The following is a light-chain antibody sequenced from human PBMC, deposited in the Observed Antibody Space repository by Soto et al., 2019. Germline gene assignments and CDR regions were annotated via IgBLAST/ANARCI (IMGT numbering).Light chain of an antibody. CDR1: SSNIGAGYD. CDR3: QSYDSSLSLYV. CDR2: GNN. V-gene: IGLV1-40*01. J-gene: IGLJ1*01. Sequence: QSVLTQPPSASGTPGQRATISCTGSSSNIGAGYDVHWYQQLPGTAPKLLIYGNNNRPSGVPDRFSGSKSGTSASLAITGLQAEDEAEFYCQSYDSSLSLYVFGTGTKVTVL.